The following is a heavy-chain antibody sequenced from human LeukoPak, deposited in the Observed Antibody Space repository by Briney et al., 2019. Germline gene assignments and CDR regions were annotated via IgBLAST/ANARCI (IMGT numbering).Heavy chain of an antibody. CDR1: GGSTSTGSYY. CDR2: IYTSGST. Sequence: LSETLSLTCAVSGGSTSTGSYYGSWIRQPAGKRLEWIGRIYTSGSTNYNPSLKGRFTISVDTSKNQFSLKLSSVTAADTAVYYWARWAYEILTGYYSVDYWGQGTLVTVSS. V-gene: IGHV4-61*02. J-gene: IGHJ4*02. CDR3: ARWAYEILTGYYSVDY. D-gene: IGHD3-9*01.